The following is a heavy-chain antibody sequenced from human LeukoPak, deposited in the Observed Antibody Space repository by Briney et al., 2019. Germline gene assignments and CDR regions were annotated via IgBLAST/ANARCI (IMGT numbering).Heavy chain of an antibody. D-gene: IGHD3-9*01. CDR2: IYSGGST. J-gene: IGHJ5*02. Sequence: GGSLRLSCAASGFTVSSNYMSWVRQAPGKGLEGVSVIYSGGSTYYADSVKGRFTISRDNSKNTLYLQMNSLRAEDTAVYYCARDEPAYDILTGYLNRWGQGTLVTVSS. V-gene: IGHV3-66*01. CDR1: GFTVSSNY. CDR3: ARDEPAYDILTGYLNR.